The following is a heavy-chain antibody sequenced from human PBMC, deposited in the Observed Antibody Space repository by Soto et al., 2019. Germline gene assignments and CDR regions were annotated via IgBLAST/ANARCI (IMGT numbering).Heavy chain of an antibody. CDR2: IFHSGAT. J-gene: IGHJ4*02. CDR3: ARQLERGDLPEGFEY. CDR1: GDSISSSHW. Sequence: QVQLQESGPGLVEPSGTLSLTCAVSGDSISSSHWWSWVRQSPGKGLEWIGEIFHSGATKYKPSLESRVTMSVDKSNNQLSLKLRSVTAADTAVYYCARQLERGDLPEGFEYWGQGTLATVSS. V-gene: IGHV4-4*02. D-gene: IGHD1-1*01.